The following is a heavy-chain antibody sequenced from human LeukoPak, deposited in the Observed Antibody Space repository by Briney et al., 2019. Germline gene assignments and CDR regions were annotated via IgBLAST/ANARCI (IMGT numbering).Heavy chain of an antibody. Sequence: PGGSLRLTCAASGFTFSSSAMSWIRQPPGQGLDWVSSINGSGGSTYYADTVRGRFTISSDSSKNTLFLQMNSLRAEATAIYYCAKNADCAGGKCYRFDSWGQGTLVTVST. V-gene: IGHV3-23*01. CDR1: GFTFSSSA. CDR2: INGSGGST. CDR3: AKNADCAGGKCYRFDS. D-gene: IGHD2-21*01. J-gene: IGHJ4*02.